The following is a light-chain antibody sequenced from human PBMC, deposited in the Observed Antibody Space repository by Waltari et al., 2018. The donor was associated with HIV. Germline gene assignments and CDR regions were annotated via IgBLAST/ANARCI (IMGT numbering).Light chain of an antibody. CDR1: SSNIGSNT. V-gene: IGLV1-44*01. CDR3: AAWDDSLNAPV. J-gene: IGLJ3*02. Sequence: QSVLTQPPSASGTPGQRVTISCSGSSSNIGSNTVTWYQQLPGTAPKLLIYSNNQRPSGVPDRFSGSKSGTSASLAISGLQSEDEADYYCAAWDDSLNAPVFGGGTKLTVL. CDR2: SNN.